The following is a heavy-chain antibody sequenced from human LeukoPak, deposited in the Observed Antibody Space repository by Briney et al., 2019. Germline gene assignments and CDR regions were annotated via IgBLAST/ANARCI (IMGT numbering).Heavy chain of an antibody. Sequence: ASVKVSCKVSGYTLTELSMHWVRQAPGKGLEWMGGFDPEDGETIYAQKFQGRVTMTEDTSTDTAYMELSSLRSEDTAVYYCATNCLGRGYSYVGHWGYWGQGTLVTVSS. CDR3: ATNCLGRGYSYVGHWGY. J-gene: IGHJ4*02. CDR1: GYTLTELS. CDR2: FDPEDGET. V-gene: IGHV1-24*01. D-gene: IGHD5-18*01.